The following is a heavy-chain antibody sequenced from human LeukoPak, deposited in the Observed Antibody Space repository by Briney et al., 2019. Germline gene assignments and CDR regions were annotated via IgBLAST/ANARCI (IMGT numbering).Heavy chain of an antibody. V-gene: IGHV3-74*01. J-gene: IGHJ5*02. CDR2: ISTDGSST. CDR3: ARTRTLPIAGGFDT. CDR1: GFTFSSYW. Sequence: GGSLRLSCAASGFTFSSYWMHWVRQGPGKGLVWVSRISTDGSSTDYADSVKGRFTISRENANNTLYLQMNSLRAEDTAVYYCARTRTLPIAGGFDTWGQGSLVTVSS. D-gene: IGHD3-16*01.